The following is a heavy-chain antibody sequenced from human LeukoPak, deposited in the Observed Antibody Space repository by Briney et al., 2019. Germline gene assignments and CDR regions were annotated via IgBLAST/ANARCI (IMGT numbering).Heavy chain of an antibody. CDR1: GFTFSSYA. CDR3: ARAYSSGWYWAYYFDY. Sequence: GGSLRLSCAASGFTFSSYAMSWVHQAPGKGLEWVSSISGSGGSTYYADSVKGRFTTSRDNSKNTLYLQMNSLRAEDTAVYYCARAYSSGWYWAYYFDYWGQGTLVTVSS. V-gene: IGHV3-23*01. J-gene: IGHJ4*02. D-gene: IGHD6-19*01. CDR2: ISGSGGST.